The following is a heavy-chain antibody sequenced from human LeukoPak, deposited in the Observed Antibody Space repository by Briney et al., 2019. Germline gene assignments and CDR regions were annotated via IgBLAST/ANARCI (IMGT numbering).Heavy chain of an antibody. D-gene: IGHD2-2*01. V-gene: IGHV3-30-3*01. CDR1: GFAFSSYP. CDR2: ISNDENKK. Sequence: GGSLRLSCAASGFAFSSYPMHWVRQAPGKGLEWVAVISNDENKKYYADSVKCRFTISRDNSKNTLSLQMDSLRPDDTAVYYCARGGGGGYCSSTTCYLYNWFDPWGQGTLVTVSS. J-gene: IGHJ5*02. CDR3: ARGGGGGYCSSTTCYLYNWFDP.